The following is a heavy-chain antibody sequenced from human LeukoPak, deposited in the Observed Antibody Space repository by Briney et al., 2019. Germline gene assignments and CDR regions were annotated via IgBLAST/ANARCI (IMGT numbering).Heavy chain of an antibody. CDR2: ISYDGSNK. D-gene: IGHD3-10*01. V-gene: IGHV3-30*18. J-gene: IGHJ5*02. CDR1: GFTFSSYG. Sequence: GGSLRLSCAASGFTFSSYGMHWVRQAPGKGLEWVAVISYDGSNKYYADSVKGRFTISRDNSKNTLYLQMNSLRAEDTAVYYCAKDHLPLVYGSGLSWGQGTLVTVSS. CDR3: AKDHLPLVYGSGLS.